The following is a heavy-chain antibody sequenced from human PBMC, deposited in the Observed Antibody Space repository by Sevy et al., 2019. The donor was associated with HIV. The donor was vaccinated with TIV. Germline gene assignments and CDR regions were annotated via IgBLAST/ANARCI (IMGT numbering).Heavy chain of an antibody. Sequence: SEILSLTCTVPGGSISRYSWSWIRQPTGKGLEWIGRIYTGGNNNYNPSLKSRVTMSVDTSKNQLSLKLSSVTAADTAVYYCARGVLLYLGELRKDYYMDVWGKGTTVTVSS. CDR1: GGSISRYS. CDR3: ARGVLLYLGELRKDYYMDV. CDR2: IYTGGNN. D-gene: IGHD3-10*01. J-gene: IGHJ6*03. V-gene: IGHV4-4*07.